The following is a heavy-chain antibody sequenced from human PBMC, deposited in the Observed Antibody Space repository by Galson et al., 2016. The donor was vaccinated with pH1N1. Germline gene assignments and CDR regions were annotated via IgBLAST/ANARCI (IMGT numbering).Heavy chain of an antibody. Sequence: TLSLTCTVSGASVTRGDSYWSWIRQHPGKGLEWIGYIDYSGSTYYKSSLKSRITISVDTSKNQVSLRLSSVTAADTAVYYCARRFFEYLEGPPTDAFDIWGPGTMVTVSS. D-gene: IGHD3-3*01. CDR1: GASVTRGDSY. V-gene: IGHV4-31*03. J-gene: IGHJ3*02. CDR3: ARRFFEYLEGPPTDAFDI. CDR2: IDYSGST.